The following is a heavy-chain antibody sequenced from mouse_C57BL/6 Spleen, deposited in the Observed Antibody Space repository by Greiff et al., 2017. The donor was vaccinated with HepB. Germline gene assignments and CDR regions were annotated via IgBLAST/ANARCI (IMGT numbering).Heavy chain of an antibody. CDR2: ISSGSSTI. D-gene: IGHD2-4*01. V-gene: IGHV5-17*01. J-gene: IGHJ2*01. CDR1: GFTFSDYG. Sequence: EVHLVESGGGLVKPGGSLKLSCAASGFTFSDYGMHWVRQAPEKGLEWVAYISSGSSTIYYADTVKGRFTISRDNAKNTLFLQMTSLRSEDTAMYYCARPSRFCDYDGFDYWGQGTTLTVSS. CDR3: ARPSRFCDYDGFDY.